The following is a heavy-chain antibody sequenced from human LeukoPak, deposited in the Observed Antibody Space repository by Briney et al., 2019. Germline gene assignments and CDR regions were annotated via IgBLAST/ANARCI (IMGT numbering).Heavy chain of an antibody. CDR3: ARGHSTGYYSNWFDP. CDR2: ISAYNGNT. CDR1: GGTFSSYA. J-gene: IGHJ5*02. Sequence: ASVKVSCKASGGTFSSYAISWVRQAPGQGLEWMGWISAYNGNTDYAQKLQGRVTMTTDTSTSTAYMELRSLRSDDTAVYYCARGHSTGYYSNWFDPWGQGTLVTVSS. V-gene: IGHV1-18*01. D-gene: IGHD3-22*01.